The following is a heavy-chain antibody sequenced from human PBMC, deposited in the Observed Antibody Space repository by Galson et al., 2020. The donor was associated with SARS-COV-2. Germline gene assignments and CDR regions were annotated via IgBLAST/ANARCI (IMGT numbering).Heavy chain of an antibody. V-gene: IGHV3-7*01. D-gene: IGHD2-15*01. CDR3: AGYLGYCSGGSCTIFDY. Sequence: TGGSLRLSCAASGFTFSSYWMSWVRQAPGKGLEWVANIKQDGSEKYYVDSVKGRFTISRDNAKNSLYLQMNSLRAEDTAVYYCAGYLGYCSGGSCTIFDYWGQGTLVTVSS. J-gene: IGHJ4*02. CDR2: IKQDGSEK. CDR1: GFTFSSYW.